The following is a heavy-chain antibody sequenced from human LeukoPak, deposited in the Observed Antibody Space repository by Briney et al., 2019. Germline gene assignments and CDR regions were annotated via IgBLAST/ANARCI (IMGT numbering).Heavy chain of an antibody. J-gene: IGHJ3*02. CDR2: INPNSGGT. D-gene: IGHD6-13*01. CDR1: GYTFTGYY. V-gene: IGHV1-2*02. CDR3: AVSSSWSNYDAFDI. Sequence: GASVKVSCKASGYTFTGYYMHWVRQAPGQGLEWMGWINPNSGGTNYAQKFQGRVTMTRDTSISTAYMELSRLRSDDTAVYYCAVSSSWSNYDAFDIWGQGTMVTVSS.